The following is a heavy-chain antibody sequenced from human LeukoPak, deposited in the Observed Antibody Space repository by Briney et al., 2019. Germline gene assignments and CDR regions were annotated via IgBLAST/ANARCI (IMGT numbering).Heavy chain of an antibody. V-gene: IGHV3-53*01. J-gene: IGHJ4*02. CDR3: ARGESPFDY. CDR1: GFTFRSYW. Sequence: GGSLRLSCAASGFTFRSYWMSWVRQAPGKGLEWVSVIYSGGYAYYADSVKGRFTISRDNSMHTVYLQMNSLRAEDTAVYYCARGESPFDYWGQGTLVTVSS. CDR2: IYSGGYA. D-gene: IGHD3-10*01.